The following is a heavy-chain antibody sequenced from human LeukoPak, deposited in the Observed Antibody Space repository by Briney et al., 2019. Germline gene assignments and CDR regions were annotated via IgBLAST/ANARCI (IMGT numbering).Heavy chain of an antibody. J-gene: IGHJ4*02. Sequence: SETLSLTCSVSGGSVRSGNYYWSWIRQPPGKGLEWIGYVDYSGSTSFNPSLRRRVTISLDTSKNQFSLKVMYLTAADTAVYYCARGIRTGYGYWGQGTLVTVSS. D-gene: IGHD1-1*01. CDR2: VDYSGST. CDR3: ARGIRTGYGY. V-gene: IGHV4-61*01. CDR1: GGSVRSGNYY.